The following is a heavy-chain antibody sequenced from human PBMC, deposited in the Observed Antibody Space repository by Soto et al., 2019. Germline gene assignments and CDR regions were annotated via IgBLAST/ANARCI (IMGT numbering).Heavy chain of an antibody. D-gene: IGHD3-22*01. CDR3: TSRKPYYYDSSGNHY. J-gene: IGHJ4*02. V-gene: IGHV3-15*01. CDR1: GFTFSNAW. CDR2: IKSKTDGGTT. Sequence: GGSLRLSXAASGFTFSNAWMSWVRQAPGKGLEWVGRIKSKTDGGTTDYAAPVKGRFTISRDDSKNTLYLQMNSLKTEDTAVYYCTSRKPYYYDSSGNHYWGQGTLVTVSS.